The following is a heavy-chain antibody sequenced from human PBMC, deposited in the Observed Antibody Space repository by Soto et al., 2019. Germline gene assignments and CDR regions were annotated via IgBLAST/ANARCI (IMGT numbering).Heavy chain of an antibody. CDR2: INAYNANT. D-gene: IGHD6-19*01. Sequence: ASVKVACKASGYTVTSYGISWVRQAPGQGLEWMGWINAYNANTNYAQKLQGRVTMTTDTSTSTAYMELRSLRSDDTAVYYCARDPVAGTYFDYWGQGTLVTVSS. CDR3: ARDPVAGTYFDY. J-gene: IGHJ4*02. CDR1: GYTVTSYG. V-gene: IGHV1-18*01.